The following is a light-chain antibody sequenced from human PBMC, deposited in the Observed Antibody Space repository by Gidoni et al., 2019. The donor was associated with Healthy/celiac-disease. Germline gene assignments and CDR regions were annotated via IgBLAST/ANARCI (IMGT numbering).Light chain of an antibody. CDR2: GNS. J-gene: IGLJ1*01. V-gene: IGLV1-40*01. Sequence: QSVLTQPPSVSGAPGQRVTISCTGSSSNIGAGYDVHWYQQLPGTAPKLLIYGNSNRPSGVPDRFSGSKSGTSASLAITGLQAEDEADYYCQSHDSSRRVFGTGTKVTVL. CDR3: QSHDSSRRV. CDR1: SSNIGAGYD.